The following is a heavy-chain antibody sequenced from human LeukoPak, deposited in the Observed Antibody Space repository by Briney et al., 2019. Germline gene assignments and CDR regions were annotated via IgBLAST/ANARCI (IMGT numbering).Heavy chain of an antibody. V-gene: IGHV1-69*04. Sequence: ASVKVSCKASGYTFTGYYMHWARQAPGQGLEWMGRIIPILGIANYAQKFQGRVTITADKSTSTAYMELSSLRSEDTAVYYCARDGASYESYMGGSSSQHFDYWGQGTLVTVSS. J-gene: IGHJ4*02. CDR2: IIPILGIA. D-gene: IGHD6-6*01. CDR3: ARDGASYESYMGGSSSQHFDY. CDR1: GYTFTGYY.